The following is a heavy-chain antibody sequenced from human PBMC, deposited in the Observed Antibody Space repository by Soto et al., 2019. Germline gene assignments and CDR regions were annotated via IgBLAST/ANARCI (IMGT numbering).Heavy chain of an antibody. CDR3: ASSLLTPFDY. V-gene: IGHV3-74*01. D-gene: IGHD7-27*01. Sequence: EVQLVESGGGLVQPGGSLRLSCAASGFTFSSYWMHWVRQVPGKGLLWVSSINSDGSSTSYADSVKGRFTISRDNAKNTLYLQMNSLIAEDTTVYYCASSLLTPFDYWGQGTLVTVSS. CDR1: GFTFSSYW. J-gene: IGHJ4*02. CDR2: INSDGSST.